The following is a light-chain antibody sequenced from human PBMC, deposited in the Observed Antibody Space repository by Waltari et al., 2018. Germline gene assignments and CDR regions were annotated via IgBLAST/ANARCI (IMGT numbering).Light chain of an antibody. V-gene: IGLV1-40*01. J-gene: IGLJ2*01. Sequence: QPVLTQPPSVSGAPGPRVTISCTVRSSNIGADYDVHWYQQLPKTAPKLLIYGNNIRPSGVPDRIAGFQSGTSASLTITGLQAEDEADYYCQSYDRSLSAVVFGGGTKLTVL. CDR3: QSYDRSLSAVV. CDR2: GNN. CDR1: SSNIGADYD.